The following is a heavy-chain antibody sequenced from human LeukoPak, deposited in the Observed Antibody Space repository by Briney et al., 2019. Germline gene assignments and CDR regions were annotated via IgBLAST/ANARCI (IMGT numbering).Heavy chain of an antibody. J-gene: IGHJ4*02. D-gene: IGHD2-15*01. Sequence: PGTSLRLSCVASGFTFESYTIHWVRQAPGKGLEWVALVSYDGSNKYYADSVKGRFTISRDNSKNTLYLQMNSLRAEDTAVYYCARDLVVVAAMFGSIDYWGQGTLVTVSS. V-gene: IGHV3-30-3*01. CDR1: GFTFESYT. CDR3: ARDLVVVAAMFGSIDY. CDR2: VSYDGSNK.